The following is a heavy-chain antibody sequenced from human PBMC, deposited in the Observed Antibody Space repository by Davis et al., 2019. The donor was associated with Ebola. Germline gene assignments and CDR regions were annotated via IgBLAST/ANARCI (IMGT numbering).Heavy chain of an antibody. J-gene: IGHJ4*02. CDR1: GFPFSSFS. Sequence: PGGSLRLSCAASGFPFSSFSMNWVRRAPGKGLEWISYISSSKSAMNYADSVKGRFTIFRDNAKNSLSLQMHSLRDEGTAVYYCARVSGTGRMDYWGQGTQVTVSS. CDR2: ISSSKSAM. CDR3: ARVSGTGRMDY. V-gene: IGHV3-48*02. D-gene: IGHD1-26*01.